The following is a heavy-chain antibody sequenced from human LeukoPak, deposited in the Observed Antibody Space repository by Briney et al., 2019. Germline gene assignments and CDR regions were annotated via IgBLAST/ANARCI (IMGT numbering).Heavy chain of an antibody. J-gene: IGHJ5*02. D-gene: IGHD5-18*01. CDR2: MNPNSGNT. V-gene: IGHV1-8*01. Sequence: ASVKVSCKASGYTFANFDINWVRQATGQGLEWMGWMNPNSGNTGYAQKFQGRVTMTRNTSISTAYMELSSLRSEDTAVYYCARGGKGRGYSYGQNWFDPWGQGTLVTVSS. CDR3: ARGGKGRGYSYGQNWFDP. CDR1: GYTFANFD.